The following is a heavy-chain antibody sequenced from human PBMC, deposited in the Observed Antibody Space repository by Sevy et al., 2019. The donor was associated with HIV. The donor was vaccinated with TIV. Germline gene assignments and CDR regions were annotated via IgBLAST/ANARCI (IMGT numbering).Heavy chain of an antibody. CDR3: ASAREYYEDSSGYLDY. D-gene: IGHD3-22*01. CDR2: FDPEDGET. J-gene: IGHJ4*02. CDR1: GYTLTKLS. V-gene: IGHV1-24*01. Sequence: ASVKVSCKVSGYTLTKLSMHWVRQAPGKGLEWMGRFDPEDGETIYAQKFQGRVTMTGDTSTDTAYMELSSLRYEETAVYYCASAREYYEDSSGYLDYWGQGTLVTVSS.